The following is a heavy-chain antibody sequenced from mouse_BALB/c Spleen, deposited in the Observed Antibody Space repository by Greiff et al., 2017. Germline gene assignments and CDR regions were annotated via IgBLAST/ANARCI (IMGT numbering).Heavy chain of an antibody. J-gene: IGHJ4*01. V-gene: IGHV2-6-5*01. CDR3: ATGYYGSSYKYYAMDY. CDR1: GFSLTDYG. CDR2: IWGGGST. D-gene: IGHD1-1*01. Sequence: VMLVESGPGLVAPSQSLSITCTVSGFSLTDYGVSWIRQPPGKGLEWLGVIWGGGSTYYNSALKSRLSISKDNSKSQVFLKMNSLQTDDTAMYYCATGYYGSSYKYYAMDYWGQGTSVTVSS.